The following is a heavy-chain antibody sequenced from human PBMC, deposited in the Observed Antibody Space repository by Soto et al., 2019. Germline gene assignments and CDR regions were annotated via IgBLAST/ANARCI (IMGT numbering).Heavy chain of an antibody. D-gene: IGHD3-3*01. V-gene: IGHV3-23*01. J-gene: IGHJ4*02. CDR3: AKWPDIDFWSGPRYYFDY. Sequence: PGGSLRLSCAGSGFTFSRYAMTWVRQAPGKGLEWVSGISGSGGSTYYADSVKGRFTISRDNSKNTLHLLMSSLRVEDTAVYYCAKWPDIDFWSGPRYYFDYWGQGTRVTVSS. CDR1: GFTFSRYA. CDR2: ISGSGGST.